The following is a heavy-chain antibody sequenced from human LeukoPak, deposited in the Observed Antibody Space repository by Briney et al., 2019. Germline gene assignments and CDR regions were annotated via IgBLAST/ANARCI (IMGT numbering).Heavy chain of an antibody. CDR2: IYHSGST. CDR1: GYSISSGYY. CDR3: ARNIDGSGWYRGRWFDP. J-gene: IGHJ5*02. Sequence: SETLSLTGTVSGYSISSGYYWGWIRQPPGKGLEWIGSIYHSGSTYYNPSLKSRVTISVDTSKNQFSLKLSSVTAADTAVYYCARNIDGSGWYRGRWFDPWGQGTLVTVSS. V-gene: IGHV4-38-2*02. D-gene: IGHD6-19*01.